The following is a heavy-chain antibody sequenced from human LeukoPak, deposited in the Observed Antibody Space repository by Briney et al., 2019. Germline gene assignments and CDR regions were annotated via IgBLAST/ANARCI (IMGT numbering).Heavy chain of an antibody. J-gene: IGHJ3*02. CDR2: ISAYNGNT. Sequence: ASVKVSCKASGYTFTSYGISWVRQAPGQGLEWMGWISAYNGNTNYAQELQGRVTMTTDTSTSTAYMELRSLRSDDTAVYYCSRPRSLMSRDAFDIWGQGTMVTVSS. D-gene: IGHD3-16*01. CDR1: GYTFTSYG. CDR3: SRPRSLMSRDAFDI. V-gene: IGHV1-18*01.